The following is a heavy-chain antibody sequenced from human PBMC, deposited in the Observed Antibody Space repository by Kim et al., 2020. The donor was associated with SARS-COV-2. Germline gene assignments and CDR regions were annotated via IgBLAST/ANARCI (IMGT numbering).Heavy chain of an antibody. D-gene: IGHD2-2*01. V-gene: IGHV4-59*01. J-gene: IGHJ6*02. CDR3: ARVPDIVVVPAAPYYYYGMDV. Sequence: SETLSLTCTVSGGSISSYYWSWIRQPPGKGLEWIGYIYYSGSTNYNPSLKSRVTISVDTSKNQFSLKLSSVTAADTAGYYCARVPDIVVVPAAPYYYYGMDVWGQGTTVTVSS. CDR1: GGSISSYY. CDR2: IYYSGST.